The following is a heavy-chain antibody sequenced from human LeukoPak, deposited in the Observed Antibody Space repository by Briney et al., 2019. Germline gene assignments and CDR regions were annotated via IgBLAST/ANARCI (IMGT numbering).Heavy chain of an antibody. CDR2: INAGNGNT. CDR1: GYTFTSYA. Sequence: GSSVKVSCKASGYTFTSYAMHWVRQAPGQRLEWMGWINAGNGNTKYSQKFQGRVTITRDTSASTAYMELSSLRSEDTAVYYCARALRVSNNWFDPWGQGTLVTVSS. CDR3: ARALRVSNNWFDP. J-gene: IGHJ5*02. V-gene: IGHV1-3*01. D-gene: IGHD4-17*01.